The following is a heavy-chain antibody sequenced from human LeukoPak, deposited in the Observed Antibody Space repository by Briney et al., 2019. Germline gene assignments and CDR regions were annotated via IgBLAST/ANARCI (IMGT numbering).Heavy chain of an antibody. J-gene: IGHJ4*02. Sequence: GESLKISCKGSGYSFTSYWLGWVRQMPGRGLEWMGIIYPGDSDTRYSPSFQGQVTISADKSISTAYLQWSSLKASDTAMYYCARRPTDYSFDYWGQGTLVTVSS. CDR3: ARRPTDYSFDY. V-gene: IGHV5-51*01. D-gene: IGHD4-11*01. CDR2: IYPGDSDT. CDR1: GYSFTSYW.